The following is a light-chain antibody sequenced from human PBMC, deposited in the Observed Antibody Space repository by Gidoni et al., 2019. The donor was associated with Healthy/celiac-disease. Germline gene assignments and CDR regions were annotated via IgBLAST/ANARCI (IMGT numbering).Light chain of an antibody. J-gene: IGLJ3*02. CDR1: KLGDKY. V-gene: IGLV3-1*01. Sequence: SYELTQPPSVSVSPGQTASITCSGDKLGDKYACWYQQKPGQSPVLVIYQDSKRPSGIPERFSGSNSGNTATLTISGTQAMDEADYYCQAWDSSTVFGXGXKLTVL. CDR3: QAWDSSTV. CDR2: QDS.